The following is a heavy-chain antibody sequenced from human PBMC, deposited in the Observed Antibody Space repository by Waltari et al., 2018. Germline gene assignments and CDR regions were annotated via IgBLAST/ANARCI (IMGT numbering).Heavy chain of an antibody. CDR1: GYSISSGYS. CDR2: IYHSGST. CDR3: ARGQNYYDSSGYYYPNWFDP. D-gene: IGHD3-22*01. Sequence: QVQLQESGPGLVKPSATLSLTCAVSGYSISSGYSWGWIRPPPGKGLEWIGSIYHSGSTYYNPSLKSRVTISVDTSKNQFSLKLSSVTAADTAVYYCARGQNYYDSSGYYYPNWFDPWGQGTLVTVSS. J-gene: IGHJ5*02. V-gene: IGHV4-38-2*01.